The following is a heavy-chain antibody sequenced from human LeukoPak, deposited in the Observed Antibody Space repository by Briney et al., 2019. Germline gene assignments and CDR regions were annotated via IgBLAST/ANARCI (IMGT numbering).Heavy chain of an antibody. V-gene: IGHV4-59*01. CDR2: IYYSGST. D-gene: IGHD2-2*03. CDR3: ARVDIVVVPATITYYYYMDV. J-gene: IGHJ6*03. Sequence: KPSETLSLTCTVSGGSISSYYWSWIRQPPGKGLEWIGYIYYSGSTNYNPSLKSRVTISVDTSKNQFSLKLSSVTAADTAVYYCARVDIVVVPATITYYYYMDVWRKGTTVTVSS. CDR1: GGSISSYY.